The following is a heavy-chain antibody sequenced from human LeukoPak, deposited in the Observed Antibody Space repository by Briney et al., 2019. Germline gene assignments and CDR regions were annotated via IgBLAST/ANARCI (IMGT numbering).Heavy chain of an antibody. CDR3: ARDARLVGADY. V-gene: IGHV3-21*01. J-gene: IGHJ4*02. CDR1: GFTFSSYS. CDR2: ISSSSSYI. D-gene: IGHD1-26*01. Sequence: GGSLRLSCAASGFTFSSYSMNWVRQAPGKGLELVSSISSSSSYIYYADLVKGRFPISRDNAKNSLYLQMNSLRAEDTAVYYCARDARLVGADYWGQGTLVTVSS.